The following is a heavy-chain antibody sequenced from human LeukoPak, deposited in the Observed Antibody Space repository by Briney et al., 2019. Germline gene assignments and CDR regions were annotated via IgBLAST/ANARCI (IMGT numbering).Heavy chain of an antibody. CDR1: GFTFDDYA. Sequence: GRSLRLSCAASGFTFDDYAMHWVRPAPGEGLWCGSAPRWKGGTIVYADSLKGRFSISRDNAKSTLYLQMNSLRPEDTGLYYCAKGRSPRPNYGGNSVDYGREGTVVTVSS. D-gene: IGHD4-23*01. CDR2: PRWKGGTI. J-gene: IGHJ4*02. CDR3: AKGRSPRPNYGGNSVDY. V-gene: IGHV3-9*01.